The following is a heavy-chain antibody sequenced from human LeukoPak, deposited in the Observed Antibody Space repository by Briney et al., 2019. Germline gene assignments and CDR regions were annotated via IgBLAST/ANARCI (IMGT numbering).Heavy chain of an antibody. V-gene: IGHV4-39*07. D-gene: IGHD3-22*01. Sequence: AETLSLTCTVSGGSISSSSYYWGWIRQPPGKGLEWIGSIYYSGSTYYNPSLKSRVTISVDTSKNQFSLKLSSVTAADTAVYYCARRTYYYDSSGYLDAFDIWGQGTMVTVSS. CDR1: GGSISSSSYY. CDR2: IYYSGST. CDR3: ARRTYYYDSSGYLDAFDI. J-gene: IGHJ3*02.